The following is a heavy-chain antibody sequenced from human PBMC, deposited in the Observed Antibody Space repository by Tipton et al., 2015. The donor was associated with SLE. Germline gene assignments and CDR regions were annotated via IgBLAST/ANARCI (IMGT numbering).Heavy chain of an antibody. Sequence: TLSLTCTVYGGSFSGYYWSWIRQSPGKGLEWIGEINHSGSTNYNPSLKSRVTISVDTSKNQFSLKLSSVTAADTAVYYCVSGARGWFDYWGQGTLVTVSS. CDR1: GGSFSGYY. CDR2: INHSGST. J-gene: IGHJ4*02. V-gene: IGHV4-34*01. CDR3: VSGARGWFDY.